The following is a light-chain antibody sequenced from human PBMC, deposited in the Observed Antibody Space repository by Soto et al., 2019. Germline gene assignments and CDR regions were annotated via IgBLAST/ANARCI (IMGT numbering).Light chain of an antibody. J-gene: IGKJ5*01. V-gene: IGKV3-20*01. CDR2: GAS. Sequence: EIVLTQSPCTLSLSPGKRATLSCRASQSISSSYLAWYQQRPGQAPRLLIYGASSRATGIPDRFSGSASGTDFALTINRLEPEDFAVYYCQLYGTSPPFGQGTRLEIK. CDR1: QSISSSY. CDR3: QLYGTSPP.